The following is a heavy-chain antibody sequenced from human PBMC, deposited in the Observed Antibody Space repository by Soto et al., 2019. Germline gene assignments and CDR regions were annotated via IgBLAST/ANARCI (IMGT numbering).Heavy chain of an antibody. CDR2: IYYSGST. V-gene: IGHV4-61*01. CDR3: AREYDYDILTGYYTFDP. J-gene: IGHJ5*02. CDR1: GYSISSGYH. Sequence: PSETLSLTCAVSGYSISSGYHWSWIRQPPGKGLEWIGYIYYSGSTNYNPSLKSRVTISVDTSKNQFSLKLSSVTAADTAVYYCAREYDYDILTGYYTFDPWGQGTLVTVSS. D-gene: IGHD3-9*01.